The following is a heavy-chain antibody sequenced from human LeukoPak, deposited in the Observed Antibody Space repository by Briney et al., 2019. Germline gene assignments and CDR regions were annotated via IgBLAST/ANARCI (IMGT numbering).Heavy chain of an antibody. D-gene: IGHD3-10*01. J-gene: IGHJ6*03. CDR2: IIPIFGTA. CDR3: ARGPRPYYYGSGREYYYYYMDV. V-gene: IGHV1-69*13. CDR1: GGTFSSYA. Sequence: SVKVSCKASGGTFSSYAISWVRQAPGQGLEWMGGIIPIFGTANYAQKFQGRVTITADESTSTAYMELSSLRSEDTAVYYCARGPRPYYYGSGREYYYYYMDVWGKGTTVTISS.